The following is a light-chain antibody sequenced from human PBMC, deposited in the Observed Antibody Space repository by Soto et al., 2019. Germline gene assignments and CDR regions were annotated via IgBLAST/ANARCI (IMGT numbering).Light chain of an antibody. CDR3: QQYGSSPTT. CDR2: GVS. V-gene: IGKV3-20*01. Sequence: IVFTKCPGTVSLSPCEISTPSCRASQRVSSSYFAWYQHKPGQAPRLLIYGVSSRAAGIPDRFSGSGSGTDFTLTISRLEPEDFAVYYCQQYGSSPTTFGQGTRLEIK. J-gene: IGKJ5*01. CDR1: QRVSSSY.